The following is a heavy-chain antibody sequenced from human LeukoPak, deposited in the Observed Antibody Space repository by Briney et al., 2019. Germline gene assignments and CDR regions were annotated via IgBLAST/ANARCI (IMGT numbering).Heavy chain of an antibody. D-gene: IGHD6-19*01. CDR1: GYSFTSYW. V-gene: IGHV5-51*01. Sequence: GEPLKISCKGSGYSFTSYWNGWVRQMPGKGLEWMGIIYPGDSDTRYSPSFQGQVTISVDKSISTAYLQWSSLKASDSAMYHCARRYSSAWYPFDYWGLGTLVTVSS. CDR2: IYPGDSDT. J-gene: IGHJ4*02. CDR3: ARRYSSAWYPFDY.